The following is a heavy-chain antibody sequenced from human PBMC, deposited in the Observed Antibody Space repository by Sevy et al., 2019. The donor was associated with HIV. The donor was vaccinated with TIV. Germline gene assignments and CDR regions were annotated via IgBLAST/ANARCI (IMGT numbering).Heavy chain of an antibody. J-gene: IGHJ4*02. Sequence: GGSLRLSCAVSGFTFSTYAMHWVRQAPGKGLECVAIVSSDGSEINYADSVKRRFIIFGDNSRNTLYLQMNGMGTEDTALYYSGRDQLARIDYWGQGTLVTVSS. CDR1: GFTFSTYA. CDR3: GRDQLARIDY. CDR2: VSSDGSEI. V-gene: IGHV3-30-3*01. D-gene: IGHD1-1*01.